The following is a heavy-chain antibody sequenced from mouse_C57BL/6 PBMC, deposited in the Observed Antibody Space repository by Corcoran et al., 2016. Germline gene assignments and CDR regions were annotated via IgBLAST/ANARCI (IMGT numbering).Heavy chain of an antibody. CDR2: ISYDGSN. CDR1: GYSITSGYY. D-gene: IGHD2-4*01. CDR3: TRVNYENWYFDV. J-gene: IGHJ1*03. V-gene: IGHV3-6*01. Sequence: DVQLQESGPGLVKPSQSLSLTCSVTGYSITSGYYWNWIRQFPGNKLEWMGYISYDGSNNYNPSLKNRISITRDTSKNQFFLKLNSVTTEDTATYYCTRVNYENWYFDVWGTGTTVTVSS.